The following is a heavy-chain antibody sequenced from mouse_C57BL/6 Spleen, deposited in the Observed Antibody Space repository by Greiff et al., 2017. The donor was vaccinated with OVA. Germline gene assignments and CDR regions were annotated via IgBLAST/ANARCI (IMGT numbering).Heavy chain of an antibody. CDR1: GYTFTSYT. CDR3: VREGISLLFDY. CDR2: INPSSGYT. J-gene: IGHJ2*01. Sequence: VQLQQSGAELARPGASVKMSCKASGYTFTSYTMHWVKQRPGQGLEWIGYINPSSGYTKYNQKFKDKATLTADKSSSTAYMQLSSLTSEDSAVYYCVREGISLLFDYWGQGTTLTVSS. V-gene: IGHV1-4*01.